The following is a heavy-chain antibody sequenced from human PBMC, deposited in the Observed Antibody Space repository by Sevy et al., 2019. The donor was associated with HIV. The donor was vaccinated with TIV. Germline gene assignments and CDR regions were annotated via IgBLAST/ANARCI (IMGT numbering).Heavy chain of an antibody. Sequence: ASVKVSCETSGYTFTSYEINWVRLVSGQGLEYMGWMNPNTGKTGYVQKFQGRFTMTVDTSKTTAYMELSNLKPDDTAMYYCSRRAFNDYWGQGTLVTVSS. J-gene: IGHJ4*02. CDR2: MNPNTGKT. V-gene: IGHV1-8*01. CDR3: SRRAFNDY. CDR1: GYTFTSYE.